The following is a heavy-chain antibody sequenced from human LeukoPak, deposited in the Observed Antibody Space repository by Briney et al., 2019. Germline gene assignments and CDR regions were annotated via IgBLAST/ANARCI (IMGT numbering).Heavy chain of an antibody. Sequence: GGSLRLSCAASGFIFNNYGLIWVRQAPGKGLQWVSAISNDGGGIQYADSVKGRFTISRDNSKNTLYLQMNSLRAEDTAVYYCAKDLTTVTSGEGFDYWGQGTLVTVSS. CDR2: ISNDGGGI. V-gene: IGHV3-23*01. D-gene: IGHD4-11*01. CDR1: GFIFNNYG. J-gene: IGHJ4*02. CDR3: AKDLTTVTSGEGFDY.